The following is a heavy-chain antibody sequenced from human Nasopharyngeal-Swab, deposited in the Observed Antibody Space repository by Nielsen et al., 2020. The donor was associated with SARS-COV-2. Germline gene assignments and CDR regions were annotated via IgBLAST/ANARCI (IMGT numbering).Heavy chain of an antibody. D-gene: IGHD5-12*01. Sequence: GESLKISCAASGFTFSSYSMNWVRQAPGKGLEWVSYISSSSSTIYYADSVKGRFTISRDNAENSLYLQMNSLRAEDTAVYYCARRYSGYEDYFDYWGQGTLVTVSS. CDR3: ARRYSGYEDYFDY. CDR1: GFTFSSYS. J-gene: IGHJ4*02. V-gene: IGHV3-48*04. CDR2: ISSSSSTI.